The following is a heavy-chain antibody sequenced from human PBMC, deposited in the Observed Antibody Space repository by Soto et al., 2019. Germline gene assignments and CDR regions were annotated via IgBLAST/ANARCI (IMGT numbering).Heavy chain of an antibody. Sequence: SETLSLTCTVSGGSISSYYWSWIRQPPGKGLEWIGYIYYSGSTNYNPSLKSRVTISVDTSKNQFSLKLRSVSADDTAVYFCARVSYFRGFDWFFDFDSWGQGALVTVSS. CDR3: ARVSYFRGFDWFFDFDS. CDR2: IYYSGST. J-gene: IGHJ4*02. D-gene: IGHD3-9*01. CDR1: GGSISSYY. V-gene: IGHV4-59*01.